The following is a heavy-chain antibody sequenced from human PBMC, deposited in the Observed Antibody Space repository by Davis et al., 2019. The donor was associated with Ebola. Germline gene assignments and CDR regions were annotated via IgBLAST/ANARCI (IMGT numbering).Heavy chain of an antibody. CDR2: IRSKAYGGKT. CDR3: TRDLKQPPPSYYYGMDV. J-gene: IGHJ6*02. V-gene: IGHV3-49*03. Sequence: GGSLRLSCTASAFTFGDYAMSWFRQAPGKGLEWVGFIRSKAYGGKTEYAASVKGRFTITRDDSKNIADLQMNSLKTEDTAVYFCTRDLKQPPPSYYYGMDVWGQGTTVTVSS. D-gene: IGHD6-13*01. CDR1: AFTFGDYA.